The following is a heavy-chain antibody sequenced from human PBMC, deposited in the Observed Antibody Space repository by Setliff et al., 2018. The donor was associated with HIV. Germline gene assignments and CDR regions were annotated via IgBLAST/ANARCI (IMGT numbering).Heavy chain of an antibody. CDR3: AREKHWNGPSDY. CDR1: GGSITNADYY. CDR2: IYYSGNT. V-gene: IGHV4-30-4*08. J-gene: IGHJ4*02. Sequence: PSETLSLTCAVSGGSITNADYYWSWIRQPPGKGLEWIGYIYYSGNTYYNPSLKSRVVISIDTSSNQFSLNLNSVTAADTAVYFCAREKHWNGPSDYWGQGKLVTVSS. D-gene: IGHD1-1*01.